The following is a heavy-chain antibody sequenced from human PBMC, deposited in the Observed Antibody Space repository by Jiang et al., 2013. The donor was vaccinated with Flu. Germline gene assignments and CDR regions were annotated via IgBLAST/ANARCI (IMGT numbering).Heavy chain of an antibody. V-gene: IGHV1-69*04. D-gene: IGHD2-15*01. CDR2: IIPTLDVT. CDR3: ARGGGRVMEGAATMYALGV. CDR1: GGTFSSYA. Sequence: GAEVKKPGSSVKVSCKASGGTFSSYAISWVRLAPGQGLEWMGGIIPTLDVTNYAQKFQGRVTITADKFTNIAYLELSTLRSEDTAVYYCARGGGRVMEGAATMYALGVWGQGTMVTVSS. J-gene: IGHJ6*02.